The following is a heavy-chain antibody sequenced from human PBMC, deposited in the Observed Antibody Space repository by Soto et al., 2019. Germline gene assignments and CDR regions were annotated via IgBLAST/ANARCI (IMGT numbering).Heavy chain of an antibody. CDR3: ASDLGTFDY. V-gene: IGHV1-69*13. Sequence: PAKASCKASGGTFSSNAISWVRQAPGQGLEWMGGIIPIFGTANYAQKFQGRVTITADESTSTAYMELSSLRSEDTAVYYCASDLGTFDYWGQGTLVTVSS. CDR1: GGTFSSNA. J-gene: IGHJ4*02. CDR2: IIPIFGTA. D-gene: IGHD7-27*01.